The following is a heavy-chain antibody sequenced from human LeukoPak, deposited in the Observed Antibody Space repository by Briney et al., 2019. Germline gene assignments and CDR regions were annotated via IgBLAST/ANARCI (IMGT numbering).Heavy chain of an antibody. J-gene: IGHJ4*02. CDR2: IIPIFGTA. D-gene: IGHD5-18*01. Sequence: SVKVSCKASGGTFSSYAISWVRQAPGQGLEWMGGIIPIFGTANYAQKFQCRVTITADESTSTAYMELSSLRSEDTAVYYCARAGTAMSTLDYWGQGTLVTVSS. CDR3: ARAGTAMSTLDY. CDR1: GGTFSSYA. V-gene: IGHV1-69*13.